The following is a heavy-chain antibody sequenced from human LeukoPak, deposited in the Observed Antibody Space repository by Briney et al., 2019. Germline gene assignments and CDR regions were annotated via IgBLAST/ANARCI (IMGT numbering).Heavy chain of an antibody. V-gene: IGHV4-30-2*01. Sequence: SETLSLTCTVSGYAIISGGFSWNWIRQPPGKGLEWIGCIYDRGPAHYNPSLKSRFTISVDRPKNQFFLNVTSLTAADTAVYYCARSRQASGVFSSWGQGTLVVVSS. CDR2: IYDRGPA. D-gene: IGHD3-16*01. CDR3: ARSRQASGVFSS. CDR1: GYAIISGGFS. J-gene: IGHJ5*02.